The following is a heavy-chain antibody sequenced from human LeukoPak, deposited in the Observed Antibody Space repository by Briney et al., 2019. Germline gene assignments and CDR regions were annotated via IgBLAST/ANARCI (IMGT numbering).Heavy chain of an antibody. Sequence: PGGPLRLSCAASGFTFSSYAMSWVRQAPGKGLEWVSAISGSGGSTYYADSVKGRFTISRDNSKNTLYLQMNSLRAEDTAVYYCAKDTLYSSSSDYFDYWGQGTLVTVSS. D-gene: IGHD6-6*01. CDR1: GFTFSSYA. V-gene: IGHV3-23*01. J-gene: IGHJ4*02. CDR3: AKDTLYSSSSDYFDY. CDR2: ISGSGGST.